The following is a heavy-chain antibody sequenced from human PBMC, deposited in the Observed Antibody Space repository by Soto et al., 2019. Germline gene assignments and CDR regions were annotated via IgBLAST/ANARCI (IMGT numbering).Heavy chain of an antibody. CDR1: GFTFSSYG. J-gene: IGHJ6*02. CDR2: ISYDGSNK. CDR3: AKGLSFL. Sequence: PGGSLRLSCAASGFTFSSYGMHWVRQAPGKGLEWVAVISYDGSNKYYADSVKGRFTISRDNSKNTLYLQMNSLRAEDTAVYYCAKGLSFLWGQGTTVTVSS. V-gene: IGHV3-30*18.